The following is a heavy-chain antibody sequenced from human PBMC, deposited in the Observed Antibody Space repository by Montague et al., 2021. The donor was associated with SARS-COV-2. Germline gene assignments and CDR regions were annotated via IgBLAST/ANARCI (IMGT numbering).Heavy chain of an antibody. V-gene: IGHV4-34*01. J-gene: IGHJ5*01. CDR2: NNQSGST. CDR3: ARGLMSIRMMVVIMTGATDWLDS. Sequence: SETLSLTCAVYGGSFSGYDWTWIRQSPGKGLEWIGENNQSGSTKYKPSLQSRVTISVDTSQNPFSLRFTSVTAADTGVYYGARGLMSIRMMVVIMTGATDWLDSWGQGTLVTVSP. D-gene: IGHD2-21*01. CDR1: GGSFSGYD.